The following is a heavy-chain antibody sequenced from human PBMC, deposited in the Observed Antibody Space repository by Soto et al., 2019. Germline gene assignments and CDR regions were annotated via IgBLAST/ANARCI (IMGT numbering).Heavy chain of an antibody. CDR1: GFIFSSYA. Sequence: EVQVLESGGGLVQPGGSLRLSCAASGFIFSSYAMSWVRQAPGKGLEWVSAISGSGGSTYYADSVKGRFTISRDNSKNTLYLQMNSLRAEDTAVYFCAKNGYSSGWYEDYWGQGSQVTVSS. J-gene: IGHJ4*02. CDR2: ISGSGGST. D-gene: IGHD6-19*01. CDR3: AKNGYSSGWYEDY. V-gene: IGHV3-23*01.